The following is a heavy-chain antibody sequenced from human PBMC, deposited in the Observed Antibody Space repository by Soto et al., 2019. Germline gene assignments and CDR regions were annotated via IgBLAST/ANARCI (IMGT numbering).Heavy chain of an antibody. CDR3: ARDTRATIVLFDY. CDR1: GFTFSTYW. D-gene: IGHD5-12*01. V-gene: IGHV3-74*01. Sequence: VGSLRLSCAASGFTFSTYWMHWVRQAPGKGLQWVSGINSDGSDTRNADSVKGRFTISRDIGKNMLYLQMNSLRVEDTAVYYCARDTRATIVLFDYWGQGILVTVSS. J-gene: IGHJ4*02. CDR2: INSDGSDT.